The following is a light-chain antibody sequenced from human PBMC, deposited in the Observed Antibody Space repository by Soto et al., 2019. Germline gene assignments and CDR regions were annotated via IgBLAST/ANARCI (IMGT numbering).Light chain of an antibody. V-gene: IGLV2-14*01. J-gene: IGLJ2*01. CDR1: SSDVGGYNY. CDR2: GVS. CDR3: CSYTSISTVV. Sequence: QSVLTQPASVSGSPGQSITISCTGTSSDVGGYNYVSWYQHHPGKAPKLILFGVSDRPSGVSHRFSGSKSGNTASLTISGLQAEDAADYYCCSYTSISTVVFGGRTKLTVL.